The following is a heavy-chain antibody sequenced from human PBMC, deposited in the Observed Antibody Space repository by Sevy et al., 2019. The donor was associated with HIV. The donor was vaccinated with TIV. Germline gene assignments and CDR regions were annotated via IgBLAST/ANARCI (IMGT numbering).Heavy chain of an antibody. CDR1: GFTFSSYW. D-gene: IGHD3-16*02. CDR2: IKQDGSEK. CDR3: SREVSMEGVWGSYRYGVLNWFDP. J-gene: IGHJ5*02. V-gene: IGHV3-7*03. Sequence: GGSLRLSCAASGFTFSSYWMSWVRQAPGKGLEWVANIKQDGSEKYNVDSVKGQFTNTIDNAKNSLYLQMNSLRAEDTAVDYCSREVSMEGVWGSYRYGVLNWFDPWGQGTLVTVSS.